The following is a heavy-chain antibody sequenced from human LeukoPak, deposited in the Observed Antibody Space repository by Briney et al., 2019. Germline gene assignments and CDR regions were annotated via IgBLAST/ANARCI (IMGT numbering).Heavy chain of an antibody. CDR2: IYHSGST. V-gene: IGHV4-30-2*01. CDR1: GGSISSGGYY. J-gene: IGHJ3*02. D-gene: IGHD3-10*01. Sequence: PSETLSLTCTVSGGSISSGGYYWSWIRQPPGKGLEWIGYIYHSGSTYYNPSLKSRVTISVDRSKNQFSLKLSSVTAADTAVYYCARPAVGLWFGELGGHAFDIWGQGTMATVSS. CDR3: ARPAVGLWFGELGGHAFDI.